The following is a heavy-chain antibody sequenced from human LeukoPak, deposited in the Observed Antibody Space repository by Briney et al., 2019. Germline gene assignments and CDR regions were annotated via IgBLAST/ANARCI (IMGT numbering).Heavy chain of an antibody. CDR2: INPNSGGT. V-gene: IGHV1-2*02. D-gene: IGHD2-2*02. CDR1: GYTFTGYY. J-gene: IGHJ4*02. CDR3: ARDPGYQLQYGDY. Sequence: GASVKVSCKASGYTFTGYYMHWVRQAPGQGLEWMVWINPNSGGTNYAQKFQGRVTMTRDTSISTAYMELSRLRSDDTAVYYCARDPGYQLQYGDYWGQGTLVTVSS.